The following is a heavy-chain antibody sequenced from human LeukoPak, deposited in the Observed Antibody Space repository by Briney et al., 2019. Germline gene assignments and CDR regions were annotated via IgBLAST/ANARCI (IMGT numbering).Heavy chain of an antibody. V-gene: IGHV4-4*08. Sequence: SETLSLARTVSGGSIGSYYWSWIRQPPGKGLEFVGYIYHGGSTYYNPSLKSRVTISVDTSKNQFSLKLSSVTAADTAVYYCASDCGGDCYGSAFDIWGQGTMVTVSS. D-gene: IGHD2-21*02. CDR1: GGSIGSYY. CDR2: IYHGGST. CDR3: ASDCGGDCYGSAFDI. J-gene: IGHJ3*02.